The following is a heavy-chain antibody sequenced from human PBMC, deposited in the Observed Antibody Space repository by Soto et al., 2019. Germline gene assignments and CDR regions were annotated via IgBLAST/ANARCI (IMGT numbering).Heavy chain of an antibody. CDR2: ISPWKGNT. Sequence: ASVKVSCKASGGTFTNYAFSWVRQAPGQGLEWMGWISPWKGNTNYAQSFQGRVTMTTDTSTSTAYMELRSLRSDDTSVYYCARSPRITWIVVVPHQFYYWGQGTLVTVSA. CDR1: GGTFTNYA. D-gene: IGHD3-22*01. J-gene: IGHJ4*02. CDR3: ARSPRITWIVVVPHQFYY. V-gene: IGHV1-18*01.